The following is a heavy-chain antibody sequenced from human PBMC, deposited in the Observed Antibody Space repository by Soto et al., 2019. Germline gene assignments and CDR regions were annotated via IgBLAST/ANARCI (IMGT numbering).Heavy chain of an antibody. J-gene: IGHJ4*02. CDR2: IKNDGSEQ. CDR1: GFTFSTYY. CDR3: SRENWFQDY. V-gene: IGHV3-7*03. D-gene: IGHD3-10*01. Sequence: GSLRLSCAASGFTFSTYYMTWVRQAPGKGLEWVASIKNDGSEQYYVDSVKGRFTISRDNAKNSLYLQMNSLRAGDTALYYCSRENWFQDYWGQGTRVTVSS.